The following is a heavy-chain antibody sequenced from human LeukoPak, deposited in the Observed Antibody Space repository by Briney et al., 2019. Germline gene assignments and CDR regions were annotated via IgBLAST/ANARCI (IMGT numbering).Heavy chain of an antibody. CDR3: TRGSLSGSSRDY. V-gene: IGHV1-8*01. CDR1: GYTFTGYD. J-gene: IGHJ4*02. CDR2: MNPNTGDT. D-gene: IGHD1-26*01. Sequence: GASVRVSCKASGYTFTGYDINWVRQATGQGLEWMGWMNPNTGDTGYAQKFQGRVTMTRNSSIDTAYMGLSGLRSEDTAVYYCTRGSLSGSSRDYWGQGTLLTVSS.